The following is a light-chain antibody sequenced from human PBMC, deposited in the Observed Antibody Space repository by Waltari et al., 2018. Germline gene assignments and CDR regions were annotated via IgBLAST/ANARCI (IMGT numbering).Light chain of an antibody. CDR2: DAS. Sequence: DIQMTQSSSSQSASVGDRVTLTCQASQDISNHLNWYQHKAGKAPNLLIYDASTSEAGVPSRFSGSGSGTAFTLTISSLQPEDITTYYCQQYDHPPYTFGQGTKLDI. CDR1: QDISNH. J-gene: IGKJ2*01. V-gene: IGKV1-33*01. CDR3: QQYDHPPYT.